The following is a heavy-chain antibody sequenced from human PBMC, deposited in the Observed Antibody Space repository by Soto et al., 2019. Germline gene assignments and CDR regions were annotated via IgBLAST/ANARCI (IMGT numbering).Heavy chain of an antibody. Sequence: QLQLQESGPGLVKPSETLSLTCTVSGGSISSSSYYWGWLRQPPGKGLEWSGSIYYSGSTYYNPTLKSRVTISVDTSKNQFSLKLSSVTAADTAVYYCASLRGWVIGVYWGQGTLVTVSS. J-gene: IGHJ4*02. D-gene: IGHD3-22*01. CDR1: GGSISSSSYY. V-gene: IGHV4-39*01. CDR3: ASLRGWVIGVY. CDR2: IYYSGST.